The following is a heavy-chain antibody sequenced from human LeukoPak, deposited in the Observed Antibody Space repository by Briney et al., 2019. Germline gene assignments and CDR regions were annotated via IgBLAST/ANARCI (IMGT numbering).Heavy chain of an antibody. J-gene: IGHJ4*02. CDR2: INPNSGDT. CDR3: ARATIDWNYDY. D-gene: IGHD1-7*01. V-gene: IGHV1-2*02. CDR1: GYTFTVYY. Sequence: ASVKVSSKPSGYTFTVYYMHWVRPAPGQGLEWMGWINPNSGDTNYAQKFQGRVTMTRDTSISTAYMELTRLRSDDTAVYYCARATIDWNYDYWGQGTLVTVSS.